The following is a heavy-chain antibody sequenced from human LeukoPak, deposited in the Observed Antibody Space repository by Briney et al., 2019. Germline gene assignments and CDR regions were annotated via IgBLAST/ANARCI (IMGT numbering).Heavy chain of an antibody. J-gene: IGHJ5*02. CDR3: AKSDELWINWFDP. CDR2: IIGSGGST. D-gene: IGHD5-12*01. V-gene: IGHV3-23*01. CDR1: GFTFSSYA. Sequence: GGSLRLSCAASGFTFSSYAMSWVRQAPGKGLEWVLAIIGSGGSTYYTDSVKGRFTISRDNSKNTLYLQMNSLRAEDTAVYYCAKSDELWINWFDPWGQGTLVTVSS.